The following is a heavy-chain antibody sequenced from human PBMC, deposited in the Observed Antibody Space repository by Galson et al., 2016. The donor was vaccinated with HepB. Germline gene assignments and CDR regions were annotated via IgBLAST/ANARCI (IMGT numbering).Heavy chain of an antibody. CDR3: ARRPHGDAFDI. CDR2: IYYSGSP. J-gene: IGHJ3*02. CDR1: GGSISGYY. Sequence: SETLSLTCTVSGGSISGYYWSWIRQPPGKGLEWIGYIYYSGSPNYNPSLKSRVTISVDTSKNQFSLKLISVTAADTAVYHCARRPHGDAFDIWGQGTMVTVSS. V-gene: IGHV4-59*08.